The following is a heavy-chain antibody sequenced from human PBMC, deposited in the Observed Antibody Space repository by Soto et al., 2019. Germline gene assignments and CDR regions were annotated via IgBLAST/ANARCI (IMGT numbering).Heavy chain of an antibody. V-gene: IGHV4-31*03. CDR1: GGSISSGGYY. J-gene: IGHJ5*02. CDR3: ARASAHDPHYYDLWSGPNWLDP. Sequence: SETLSLTCTVSGGSISSGGYYWSWIRQHPGKGLEWIGYIYYSGSTYYNPSLKSRVTISVDTSKNQFSLKLSSVTAADTAVYYCARASAHDPHYYDLWSGPNWLDPWGQGTLVTVSS. CDR2: IYYSGST. D-gene: IGHD3-3*01.